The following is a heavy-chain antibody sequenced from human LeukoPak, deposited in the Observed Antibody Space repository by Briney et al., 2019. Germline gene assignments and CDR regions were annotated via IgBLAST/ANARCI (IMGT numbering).Heavy chain of an antibody. CDR1: GGSISSSSYY. V-gene: IGHV4-39*07. J-gene: IGHJ3*02. CDR2: IYYSGST. Sequence: SETLSLTCTVSGGSISSSSYYWGWIRQPPGKGLEWIGSIYYSGSTHYNPSLKSRVTISVDTSKNQFSLKLSSVTAADTAVYYCASVNYYDSSGYYYDAFDIWGQGTMATVSS. D-gene: IGHD3-22*01. CDR3: ASVNYYDSSGYYYDAFDI.